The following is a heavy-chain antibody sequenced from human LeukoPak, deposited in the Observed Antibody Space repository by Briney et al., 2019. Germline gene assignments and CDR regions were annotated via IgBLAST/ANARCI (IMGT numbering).Heavy chain of an antibody. Sequence: ASVKVSCKASGYTFNSYGISWVRQAPGQGLEWMGWISIYTGNTKYGEKFQGRATMTRDTPTSTAYLEVRSLSSDDTAVYYCARVRGTALTAYPGYFDYWGQGTLVTVSS. CDR1: GYTFNSYG. V-gene: IGHV1-18*04. CDR2: ISIYTGNT. D-gene: IGHD2-21*02. J-gene: IGHJ4*02. CDR3: ARVRGTALTAYPGYFDY.